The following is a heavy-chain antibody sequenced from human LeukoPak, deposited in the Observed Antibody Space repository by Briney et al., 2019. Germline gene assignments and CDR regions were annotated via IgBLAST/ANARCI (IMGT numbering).Heavy chain of an antibody. CDR1: GYSFTTKW. J-gene: IGHJ4*02. V-gene: IGHV5-51*01. Sequence: GDSLKISCRASGYSFTTKWIGWVRQKPGKGLEWLVIIYPADSDTRYNPSFQGQVTISADKSVSTAYLQWSSLKASDTAMYYCARRGSNWGSYEGDDYWGQGTLVTVSS. D-gene: IGHD7-27*01. CDR2: IYPADSDT. CDR3: ARRGSNWGSYEGDDY.